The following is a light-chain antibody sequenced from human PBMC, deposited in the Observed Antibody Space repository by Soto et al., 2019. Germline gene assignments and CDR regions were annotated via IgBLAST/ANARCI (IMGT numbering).Light chain of an antibody. J-gene: IGLJ1*01. CDR2: EVS. CDR3: SSFAGSNNFPYV. CDR1: SSDVGGYNY. Sequence: QSALTQPASVSGSPGQSITISCTGTSSDVGGYNYVSWYQQQSGKAPKLMIHEVSNRPSGVSNRFSGSKSGNTASLTISGLQAEDEADYYCSSFAGSNNFPYVFGTGTKLTVL. V-gene: IGLV2-14*01.